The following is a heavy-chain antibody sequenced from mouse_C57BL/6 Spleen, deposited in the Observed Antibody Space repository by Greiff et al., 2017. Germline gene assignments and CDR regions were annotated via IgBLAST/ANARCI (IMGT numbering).Heavy chain of an antibody. CDR2: IYPGDGDT. V-gene: IGHV1-80*01. Sequence: QVHVKQSGAELVKPGASVKISCKASGYAFSSYWMNWVKQRPGKGLEWIGQIYPGDGDTNYNGKFKGKATLTADKSSSTAYMQLSSLTSEDSAVYFCARPLYYGSSYDFDYWGQGTTLTVSS. CDR3: ARPLYYGSSYDFDY. D-gene: IGHD1-1*01. CDR1: GYAFSSYW. J-gene: IGHJ2*01.